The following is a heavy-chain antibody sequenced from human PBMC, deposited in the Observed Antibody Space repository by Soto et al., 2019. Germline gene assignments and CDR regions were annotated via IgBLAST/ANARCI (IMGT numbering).Heavy chain of an antibody. CDR1: GISFSSYV. J-gene: IGHJ4*02. Sequence: GGSLRFPCVASGISFSSYVLSLVRQAPGKGLEWVSAISGKFDSTCYAGSVQGRFAVSRDNSKNTLYLQMNSLRAKDTAVYYCASRSATVLILTYLGPGNQVTVST. CDR2: ISGKFDST. CDR3: ASRSATVLILTY. D-gene: IGHD2-8*01. V-gene: IGHV3-23*01.